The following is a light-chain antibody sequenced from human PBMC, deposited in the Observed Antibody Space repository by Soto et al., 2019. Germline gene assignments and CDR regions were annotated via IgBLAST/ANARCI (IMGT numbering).Light chain of an antibody. CDR3: QQRTNWSSVT. J-gene: IGKJ4*01. V-gene: IGKV3-11*01. CDR1: QSVSSY. CDR2: DAS. Sequence: ENVLTQSPPNLSLSPMNIATFSCRASQSVSSYLAWYQQKPGQAPRLLIYDASNRATGIPARSSGSGSGTDFTLTISSLEPEDFAVYYCQQRTNWSSVTFGGGTKVDIK.